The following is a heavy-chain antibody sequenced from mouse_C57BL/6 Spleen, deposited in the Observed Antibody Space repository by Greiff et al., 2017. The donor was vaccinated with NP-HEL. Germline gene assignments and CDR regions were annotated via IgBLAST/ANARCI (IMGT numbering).Heavy chain of an antibody. CDR3: ARDSGRLLRAMDY. V-gene: IGHV5-4*01. D-gene: IGHD2-3*01. J-gene: IGHJ4*01. CDR2: ISDGGSYT. Sequence: EVQVVESGGGLVKPGGSLKLSCAASGFTFSSYAMSWVRQTPEKRLEWVATISDGGSYTYYPDNVKGRFTISRDNAKNNLYLQMSHLKSEDTAMYYCARDSGRLLRAMDYWGQGTSVTVSS. CDR1: GFTFSSYA.